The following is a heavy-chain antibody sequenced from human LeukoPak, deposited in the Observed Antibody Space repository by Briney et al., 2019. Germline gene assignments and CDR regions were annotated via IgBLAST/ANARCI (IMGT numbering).Heavy chain of an antibody. V-gene: IGHV1-2*02. CDR2: INPNSGGT. Sequence: ASVKVSCKASGYTFTDNHIHWVRQAPGQGLEWMGWINPNSGGTNYALKFQGRVTMTRDTSIRTAYIELNRVRSDDTAVYYCVRGYCTGGRCSGAWFDPWGQGTLVTVSS. J-gene: IGHJ5*02. CDR1: GYTFTDNH. CDR3: VRGYCTGGRCSGAWFDP. D-gene: IGHD2-8*02.